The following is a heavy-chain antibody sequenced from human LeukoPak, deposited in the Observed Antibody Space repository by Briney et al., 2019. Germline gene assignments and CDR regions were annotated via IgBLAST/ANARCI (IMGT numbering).Heavy chain of an antibody. J-gene: IGHJ6*02. V-gene: IGHV4-31*03. CDR1: GGSISSGGYY. Sequence: SETLSLTCTVSGGSISSGGYYWSWIRQHPGKGLEWIGYIYYSGSTYYNPSLESRVTISVDTSQNQFSLKLSSVTAADTAVYYCARVVGTTWLYYTMDVWGQGTTVTVSS. CDR2: IYYSGST. D-gene: IGHD1-7*01. CDR3: ARVVGTTWLYYTMDV.